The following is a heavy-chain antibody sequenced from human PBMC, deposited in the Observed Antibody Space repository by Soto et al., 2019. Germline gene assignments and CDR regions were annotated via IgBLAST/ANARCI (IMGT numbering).Heavy chain of an antibody. D-gene: IGHD3-10*01. CDR1: GYSFTDYC. J-gene: IGHJ3*02. V-gene: IGHV5-51*01. CDR3: ARVRGRAFDI. Sequence: GESLRICCKVAGYSFTDYCIGWVRQMPGKGLEWMGIIYPGDSDTRYSPSFQGQVTISADKSISTAYLQWSSLKASDTAMYYCARVRGRAFDIWGQGTMVTVSS. CDR2: IYPGDSDT.